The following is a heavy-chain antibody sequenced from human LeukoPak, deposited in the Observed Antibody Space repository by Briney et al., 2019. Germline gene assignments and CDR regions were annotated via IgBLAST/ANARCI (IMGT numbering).Heavy chain of an antibody. CDR1: GGSFSDYY. CDR3: ARGEYSSTWMVY. J-gene: IGHJ4*02. Sequence: PSETLSLTCAVYGGSFSDYYWSWIRQPPGKGLKWIGEVHHSGSTNYNPSLKSRITISVDTSKNQFSLKLNSVTAADTALYYCARGEYSSTWMVYWGQGTLVTVSS. CDR2: VHHSGST. D-gene: IGHD6-13*01. V-gene: IGHV4-34*01.